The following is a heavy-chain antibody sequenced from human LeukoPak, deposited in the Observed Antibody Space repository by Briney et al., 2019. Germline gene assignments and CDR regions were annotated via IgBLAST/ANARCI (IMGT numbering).Heavy chain of an antibody. V-gene: IGHV4-34*01. CDR2: INHSGST. D-gene: IGHD3-22*01. CDR3: ARGPQYYYDSSGYYGFDY. J-gene: IGHJ4*02. CDR1: GGSFSGYY. Sequence: SETLSLTCAVYGGSFSGYYWSWIRQPPGKGLEWIGEINHSGSTNYNPSHKSRVTISVDTSKNQFSLKLSSVTAADTAVYYCARGPQYYYDSSGYYGFDYWGQGTLVTVSS.